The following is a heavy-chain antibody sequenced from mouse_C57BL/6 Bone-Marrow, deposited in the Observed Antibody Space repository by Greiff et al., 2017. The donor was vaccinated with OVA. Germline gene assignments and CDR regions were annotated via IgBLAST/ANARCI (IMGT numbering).Heavy chain of an antibody. V-gene: IGHV5-6*01. CDR1: GFTFSSYG. CDR2: ISSGGSYT. J-gene: IGHJ3*01. D-gene: IGHD1-1*01. CDR3: ARRTTGFAY. Sequence: VQLKESGGDLVKPGGSLKLSCAASGFTFSSYGMSWVRQTPDKRLEWVATISSGGSYTYYPASVKGRFTISRDNAKNTLYLQMSSLKSEDIAMYYCARRTTGFAYWGQGTLVTVSA.